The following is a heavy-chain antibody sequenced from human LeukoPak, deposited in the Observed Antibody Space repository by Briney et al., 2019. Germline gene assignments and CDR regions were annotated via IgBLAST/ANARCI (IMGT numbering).Heavy chain of an antibody. Sequence: GASVKASCKASGYTFTSYAMHWVRQAPGQRLEWMGWINAGNGNTKYSQKFQGRVTITRDTSASTAYMELSSLRSEDTAVYYCASLRYSGYDDRRNNWFDPWGQGTLVTVSS. D-gene: IGHD5-12*01. CDR3: ASLRYSGYDDRRNNWFDP. J-gene: IGHJ5*02. CDR2: INAGNGNT. V-gene: IGHV1-3*01. CDR1: GYTFTSYA.